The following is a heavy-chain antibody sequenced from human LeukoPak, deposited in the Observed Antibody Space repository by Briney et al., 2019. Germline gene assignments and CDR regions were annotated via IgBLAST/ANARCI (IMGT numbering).Heavy chain of an antibody. CDR1: GGSFSGYY. CDR3: ARGEVLLVGATPRRNWFDP. D-gene: IGHD1-26*01. Sequence: SETLSLTCAVYGGSFSGYYWSWIRQPPGKGLEWIGEINHSGSTNYNPSLKSRVTISVDTSKNQFSLKLSSVTAADTAVYYCARGEVLLVGATPRRNWFDPWGQGTLVTVSS. V-gene: IGHV4-34*01. CDR2: INHSGST. J-gene: IGHJ5*02.